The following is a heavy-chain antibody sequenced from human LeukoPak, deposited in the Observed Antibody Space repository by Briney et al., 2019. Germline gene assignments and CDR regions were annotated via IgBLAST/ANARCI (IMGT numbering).Heavy chain of an antibody. J-gene: IGHJ4*02. Sequence: GASVKVSFKASGYTFTSYGISWVRPAPGQGLEWMGWISAYNGNTNYAQKLQGRVTMTTDTSTSTAYMELRSLRSDDTAVYYCARVGTAIVGAAADYWGQGTLVTVSS. V-gene: IGHV1-18*01. D-gene: IGHD1-26*01. CDR1: GYTFTSYG. CDR2: ISAYNGNT. CDR3: ARVGTAIVGAAADY.